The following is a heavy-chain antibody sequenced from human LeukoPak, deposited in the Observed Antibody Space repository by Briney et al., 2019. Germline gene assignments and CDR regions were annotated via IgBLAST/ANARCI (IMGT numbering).Heavy chain of an antibody. CDR1: GYSFTSNW. D-gene: IGHD1-26*01. Sequence: GASLKISCKGSGYSFTSNWIGWVRQMPGKGLEWMGIIYPGDSDTRYSPSFQGQVTISADKSISTAYLQWSTLKASDTAMYYCARFPSLVEGHYFDYWGQGTLLTVSS. CDR3: ARFPSLVEGHYFDY. J-gene: IGHJ4*02. V-gene: IGHV5-51*01. CDR2: IYPGDSDT.